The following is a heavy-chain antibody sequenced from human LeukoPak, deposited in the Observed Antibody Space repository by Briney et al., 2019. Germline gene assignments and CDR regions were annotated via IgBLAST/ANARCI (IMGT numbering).Heavy chain of an antibody. D-gene: IGHD3-10*01. V-gene: IGHV4-28*01. CDR2: IYHSGAT. J-gene: IGHJ4*02. CDR1: GYSITSSSW. Sequence: SDTLSLTCAVSGYSITSSSWWGWIRQPPGKGLEWIGYIYHSGATYYNPSLQSRVTMSVDTSKNQFSLKLSSVTAVDTAVYYCARKENVYYYFDYWGQGTLVTVSS. CDR3: ARKENVYYYFDY.